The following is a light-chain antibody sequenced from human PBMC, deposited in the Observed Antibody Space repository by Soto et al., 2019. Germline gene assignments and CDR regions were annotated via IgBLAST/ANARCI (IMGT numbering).Light chain of an antibody. J-gene: IGKJ1*01. Sequence: EIVMTQSPATLSVSPGERATLSCRASQSVSSNLAWYQQKPGQAPRLLIYDASNRATGIPARFSGSGSGTEFTLTISSLQSEDFAVYYCQQYSSWRTFGQGTKVDIK. CDR1: QSVSSN. V-gene: IGKV3D-15*01. CDR2: DAS. CDR3: QQYSSWRT.